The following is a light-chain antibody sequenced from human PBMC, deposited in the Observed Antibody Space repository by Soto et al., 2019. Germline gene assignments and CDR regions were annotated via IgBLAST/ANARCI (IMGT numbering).Light chain of an antibody. V-gene: IGKV3-20*01. CDR1: QSIANDY. Sequence: LTLSPGTLSLSPRARATLSCRASQSIANDYLTWYQQKPGQAPRVLIYDASTRATGIPDRFSGSGSGTDFTLTISRLEPEDFAVYYCQQSGSSPWTFGQGTNVDIK. J-gene: IGKJ1*01. CDR3: QQSGSSPWT. CDR2: DAS.